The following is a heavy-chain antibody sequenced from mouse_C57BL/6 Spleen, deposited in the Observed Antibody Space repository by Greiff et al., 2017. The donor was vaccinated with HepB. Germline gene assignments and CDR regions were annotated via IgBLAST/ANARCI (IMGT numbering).Heavy chain of an antibody. Sequence: QVQLKESGAELVRPGTSVKMSCKASGYTFTNYWIGWAKQRPGHGLEWIGDIYPGGGYTNYNEKFKGKATLTADKSSSTAYMQFSSLTSEDSAIYYCARGGTGTGYFDYWGQGTTLTVSS. CDR2: IYPGGGYT. CDR1: GYTFTNYW. J-gene: IGHJ2*01. V-gene: IGHV1-63*01. D-gene: IGHD4-1*01. CDR3: ARGGTGTGYFDY.